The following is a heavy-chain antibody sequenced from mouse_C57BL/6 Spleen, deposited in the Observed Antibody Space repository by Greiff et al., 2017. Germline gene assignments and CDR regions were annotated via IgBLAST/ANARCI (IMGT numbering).Heavy chain of an antibody. V-gene: IGHV1-50*01. J-gene: IGHJ1*03. Sequence: VQLQQPGAELVKPGASVKLSCKASGYTFTSYWMQWVKQSPGQGLEWIGEIDPSDSYTNYNQKFKGKATLTVDTSSSTAYIQLSSLTSEDSAVYYCARSYYGSSRELYFDVWGTGTTVTVSS. CDR3: ARSYYGSSRELYFDV. CDR1: GYTFTSYW. CDR2: IDPSDSYT. D-gene: IGHD1-1*01.